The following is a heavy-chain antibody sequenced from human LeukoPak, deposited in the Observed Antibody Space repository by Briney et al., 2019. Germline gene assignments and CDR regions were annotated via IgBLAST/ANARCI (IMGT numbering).Heavy chain of an antibody. CDR1: GFTLSTFW. Sequence: GGSLRLSCATSGFTLSTFWMHWVRQAPGKGLVWVSRINHEGSSAIYADSVKGRFTISRDNAKNTLHLQMNSLRAQDTAVYYCVRDWGYDSSGYWQKYFDSWGQGTLVTVSS. CDR2: INHEGSSA. J-gene: IGHJ4*02. V-gene: IGHV3-74*01. D-gene: IGHD3-22*01. CDR3: VRDWGYDSSGYWQKYFDS.